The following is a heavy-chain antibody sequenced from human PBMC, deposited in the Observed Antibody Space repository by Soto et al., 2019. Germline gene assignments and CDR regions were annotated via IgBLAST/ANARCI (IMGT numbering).Heavy chain of an antibody. V-gene: IGHV3-23*01. Sequence: WGSLRLSCAASGFTFSSYAMNWVRQAPGKGLGWLSAISDSGGNTYYADSVRGRFTISRDSSKNTLYQQMNSLRAEDTALYYCARAIAGATLHAFDIWGQGTMVTVSS. D-gene: IGHD1-26*01. J-gene: IGHJ3*02. CDR1: GFTFSSYA. CDR3: ARAIAGATLHAFDI. CDR2: ISDSGGNT.